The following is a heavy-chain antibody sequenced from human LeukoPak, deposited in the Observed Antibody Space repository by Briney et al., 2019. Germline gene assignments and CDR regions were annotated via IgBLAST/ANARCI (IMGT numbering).Heavy chain of an antibody. D-gene: IGHD4-17*01. CDR1: GFTVSSNY. CDR2: IYSGGST. J-gene: IGHJ6*02. Sequence: PGGSLRLSCAASGFTVSSNYMSWVRQAPGKGLEWVSAIYSGGSTYYADSVKGRFTISRHNSKNTLYLQMNSLRAEDTAVYYCARASMTTEYYYYGMDVWGQGTTVTVSS. CDR3: ARASMTTEYYYYGMDV. V-gene: IGHV3-53*04.